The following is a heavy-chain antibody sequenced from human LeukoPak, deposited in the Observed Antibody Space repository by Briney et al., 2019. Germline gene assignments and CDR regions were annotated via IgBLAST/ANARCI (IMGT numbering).Heavy chain of an antibody. CDR3: ARQISDYYYYYIDV. CDR2: IYYSGTT. Sequence: SETLSLTCTVSGASISSSHYYWGWIRQTPGKGLEWIGTIYYSGTTYYNPSLESRATISEDTSKNQFSLTLRSVTAADTAVYYCARQISDYYYYYIDVWGKGTTVTVSS. J-gene: IGHJ6*03. V-gene: IGHV4-39*01. CDR1: GASISSSHYY. D-gene: IGHD3-10*01.